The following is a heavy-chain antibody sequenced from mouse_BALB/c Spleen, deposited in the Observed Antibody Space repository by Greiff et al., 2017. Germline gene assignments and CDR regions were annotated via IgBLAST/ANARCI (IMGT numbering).Heavy chain of an antibody. V-gene: IGHV3-2*02. Sequence: VQLKESGPGLVKPSQSLSLTCTVTGYSITSDYAWNWIRQFPGNKLEWMGYISYSGSTSYNPSLKSRISITRDTSKNQFFLQLNSVTTEDTATYYCAPMTPGARGFAYWGQGTLVTVSA. D-gene: IGHD2-3*01. CDR1: GYSITSDYA. J-gene: IGHJ3*01. CDR2: ISYSGST. CDR3: APMTPGARGFAY.